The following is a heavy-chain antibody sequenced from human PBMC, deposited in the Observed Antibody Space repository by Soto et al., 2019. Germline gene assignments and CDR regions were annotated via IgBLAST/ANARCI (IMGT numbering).Heavy chain of an antibody. D-gene: IGHD3-10*01. V-gene: IGHV4-34*01. CDR3: AGGYYGSGSYSNWFDP. CDR2: INHSGST. Sequence: QVQLQQWGAGLLKPSETLSLTCAVYGGSFRGYYWSWIRQPPGKGLEWIGEINHSGSTNYNPSLKSRVTISVDTSKNQFSLKLSSVTAADTAVYYCAGGYYGSGSYSNWFDPWGQGTLVTVSS. J-gene: IGHJ5*02. CDR1: GGSFRGYY.